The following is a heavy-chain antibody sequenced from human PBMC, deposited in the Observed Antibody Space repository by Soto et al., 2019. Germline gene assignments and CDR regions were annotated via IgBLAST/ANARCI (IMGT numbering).Heavy chain of an antibody. CDR1: GGTLSDHG. CDR2: TIPVFNTA. CDR3: ARGVYGSGNYYSGPSAFDI. Sequence: ASVNVSCKDSGGTLSDHGVAWLRQAPGQGLEWIGGTIPVFNTAKYAQKFQGRVTVTADKLTNIAYMELSSLRSEDTAFYFCARGVYGSGNYYSGPSAFDILGQGTMVTVSS. J-gene: IGHJ3*02. D-gene: IGHD3-10*01. V-gene: IGHV1-69*06.